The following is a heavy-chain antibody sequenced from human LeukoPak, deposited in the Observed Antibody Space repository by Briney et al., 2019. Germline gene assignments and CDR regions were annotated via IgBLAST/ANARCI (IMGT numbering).Heavy chain of an antibody. CDR1: GYTFTSYG. Sequence: ASVKVSCKASGYTFTSYGISWVRQAPGQGLEWMGWMSAYNGNTNYAQKLQGRVTMTTDTSTSTAYMELRSLRSDDTAVYYCARGDSGYDYRDLYRMDVWGQGTTVTVSS. D-gene: IGHD5-12*01. CDR2: MSAYNGNT. J-gene: IGHJ6*02. V-gene: IGHV1-18*01. CDR3: ARGDSGYDYRDLYRMDV.